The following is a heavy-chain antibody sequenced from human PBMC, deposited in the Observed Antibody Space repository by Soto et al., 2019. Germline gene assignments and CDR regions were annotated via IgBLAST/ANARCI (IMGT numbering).Heavy chain of an antibody. CDR3: ARAKSGYDAFNI. D-gene: IGHD5-12*01. V-gene: IGHV1-8*01. CDR1: GYTFTSYD. Sequence: ASVKVSSKASGYTFTSYDINWVRQATGQGLEWIGWMNPNSGNTGXXXKFQGRVXXTMNTSISTAXMELSXLLSEDTAVYYCARAKSGYDAFNIWRQGTMVTVS. CDR2: MNPNSGNT. J-gene: IGHJ3*02.